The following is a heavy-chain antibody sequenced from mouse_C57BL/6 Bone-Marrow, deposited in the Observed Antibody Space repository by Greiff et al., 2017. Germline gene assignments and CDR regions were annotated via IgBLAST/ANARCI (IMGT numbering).Heavy chain of an antibody. CDR2: IYPGSGST. CDR3: ARVRVTTVVATPHFDY. CDR1: GYTFTSYW. Sequence: QVQLQQPGAELVKPGASVKMSCKASGYTFTSYWITWVKQRPGQGLEWIGDIYPGSGSTNYNEKFKSKATLTVDTSSSTAYMQLSSLTSEDSAVYYCARVRVTTVVATPHFDYWGQGTTLTVSS. V-gene: IGHV1-55*01. J-gene: IGHJ2*01. D-gene: IGHD1-1*01.